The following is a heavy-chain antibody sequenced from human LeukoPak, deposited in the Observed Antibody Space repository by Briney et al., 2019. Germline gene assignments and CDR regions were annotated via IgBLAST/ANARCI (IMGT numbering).Heavy chain of an antibody. CDR2: FDPEDGET. CDR1: GYTLTELS. J-gene: IGHJ6*03. V-gene: IGHV1-24*01. D-gene: IGHD5-18*01. CDR3: ATVRIQLWGKKGYYYMDV. Sequence: EASVKVSCKVSGYTLTELSMHWVRQAPGKGLEWMGGFDPEDGETIYAQKFQGRVTMTEDTSTDTAYMELSSLRSEDTAVYYCATVRIQLWGKKGYYYMDVWGKGTTVTVSS.